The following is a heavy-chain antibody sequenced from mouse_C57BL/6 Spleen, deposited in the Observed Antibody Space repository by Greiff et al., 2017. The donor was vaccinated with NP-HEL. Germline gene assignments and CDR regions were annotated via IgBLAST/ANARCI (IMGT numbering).Heavy chain of an antibody. CDR3: ARRGDYYYGSSPYAMDY. D-gene: IGHD1-1*01. V-gene: IGHV5-17*01. CDR2: ISSGSSTI. J-gene: IGHJ4*01. Sequence: EVKVVESGGGLVKPGGSLKLSCAASGFTFSDYGMHWVRQAPEKGLEWVAYISSGSSTIYYADTVKGRFTISRDNAKNTLFLQMTSLRSEDTAMYYCARRGDYYYGSSPYAMDYWGQGTSVTVSS. CDR1: GFTFSDYG.